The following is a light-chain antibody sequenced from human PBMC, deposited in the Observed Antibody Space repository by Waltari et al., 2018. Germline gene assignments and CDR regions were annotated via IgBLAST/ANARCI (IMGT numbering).Light chain of an antibody. V-gene: IGLV2-14*01. CDR2: DVS. CDR3: SSYTSSSTYV. J-gene: IGLJ1*01. CDR1: SSDVGGYND. Sequence: QSALTQPASVSGSPGQSITISCTGTSSDVGGYNDVSWYQQHPGKAPKLMIYDVSKPPSGVSNRFSGSKSGNTASLTISGLQAEDEADYYCSSYTSSSTYVFGTGTKVTVL.